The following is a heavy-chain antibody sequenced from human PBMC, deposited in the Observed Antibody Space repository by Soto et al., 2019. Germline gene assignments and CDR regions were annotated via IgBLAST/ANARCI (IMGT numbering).Heavy chain of an antibody. J-gene: IGHJ4*02. CDR2: XXXXXXX. CDR1: XGSXSGYY. D-gene: IGHD6-19*01. CDR3: ARGRPGRSSGWYNY. V-gene: IGHV4-34*01. Sequence: XXGSXSGYYWSXIXXXPGKGLXXXXXXXXXXXXNYTPSLKSRVTISVDTSKIQFSLNLSSVTAADTAVYYCARGRPGRSSGWYNYWGQGTLVTVSS.